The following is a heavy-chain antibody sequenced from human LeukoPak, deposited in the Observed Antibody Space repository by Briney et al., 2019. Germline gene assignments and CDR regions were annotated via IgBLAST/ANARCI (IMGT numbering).Heavy chain of an antibody. CDR3: AREYCSGGRCQYYFDY. CDR1: GFTFSSYA. CDR2: ISSDGGSP. J-gene: IGHJ4*02. V-gene: IGHV3-64*01. D-gene: IGHD2-15*01. Sequence: GGSLRLSCAAPGFTFSSYAMHWVRQAPGKGLEYVSGISSDGGSPFHVNSVKDRFTISRDNSKDTLYLQMGSLRAEDMAVYYCAREYCSGGRCQYYFDYWGQGTLVTVSS.